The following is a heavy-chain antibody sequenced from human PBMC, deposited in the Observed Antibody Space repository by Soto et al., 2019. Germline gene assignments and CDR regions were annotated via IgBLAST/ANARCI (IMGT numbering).Heavy chain of an antibody. CDR3: ARRVPDYVDYDDYYYYMDV. J-gene: IGHJ6*03. D-gene: IGHD4-17*01. V-gene: IGHV4-39*01. CDR1: GGSISSSSYY. CDR2: IYYSGST. Sequence: QLQLQESGPGLVKPSETLSLTCTVSGGSISSSSYYWGWIRQPPGKGLEWIGRIYYSGSTYYNPSLKSRVTISVDTSKNQFSLKLSSVTAADTAVYYCARRVPDYVDYDDYYYYMDVWGKGTTVTVSS.